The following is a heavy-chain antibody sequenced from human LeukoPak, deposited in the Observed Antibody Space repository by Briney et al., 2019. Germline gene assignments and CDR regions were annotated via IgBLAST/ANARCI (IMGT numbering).Heavy chain of an antibody. Sequence: GGSLRLSCAASGFTFSSYGMHWVRQAPGKGLEWVAVVSYDGSNKYYADSVKGRFTISRDNSKNTLYLQMNSLRAEDTAVYYCARATIFGVVSLDYWGQGTLVTVSS. V-gene: IGHV3-30*03. CDR3: ARATIFGVVSLDY. CDR2: VSYDGSNK. D-gene: IGHD3-3*01. CDR1: GFTFSSYG. J-gene: IGHJ4*02.